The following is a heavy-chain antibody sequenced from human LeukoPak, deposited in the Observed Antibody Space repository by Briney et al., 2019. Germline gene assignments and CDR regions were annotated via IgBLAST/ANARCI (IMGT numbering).Heavy chain of an antibody. V-gene: IGHV4-34*01. Sequence: SSETLSLTCAVYGGSFSGYYWSWIRQPPGKGLEWIGEINHSRSTNYNPSLKSRVTISVDTSKNQFSLKLSSVTAADTAVYYCARGQRRYFDWYYYWGQGTLVTVSS. CDR3: ARGQRRYFDWYYY. CDR2: INHSRST. CDR1: GGSFSGYY. D-gene: IGHD3-9*01. J-gene: IGHJ4*02.